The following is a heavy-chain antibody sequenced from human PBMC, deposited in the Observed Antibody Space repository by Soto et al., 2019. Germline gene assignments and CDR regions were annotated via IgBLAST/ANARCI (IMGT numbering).Heavy chain of an antibody. CDR2: INPNSGGT. Sequence: SVKVSCKASGGTFSSYAISWVLQAPGQGLEWMGWINPNSGGTNYAQKFQGRVTMTRDTSISTAYMELSRLRSDDTAVYYCARIYDVQGYWGQGTLVTVSS. D-gene: IGHD5-12*01. CDR3: ARIYDVQGY. V-gene: IGHV1-2*02. J-gene: IGHJ4*02. CDR1: GGTFSSYA.